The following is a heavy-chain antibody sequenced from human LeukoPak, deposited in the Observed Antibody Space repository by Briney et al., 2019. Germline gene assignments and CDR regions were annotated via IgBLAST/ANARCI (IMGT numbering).Heavy chain of an antibody. V-gene: IGHV3-53*01. CDR2: IYSGDST. CDR3: ARIGGDLNLPFDY. CDR1: GFTVSSNY. J-gene: IGHJ4*02. D-gene: IGHD3-10*01. Sequence: GGSLRLSCAASGFTVSSNYMSWVRQAPGKGLEWVSVIYSGDSTYYADSVKGRFTISRDNSKNTLYLQMNSLRAEDTAVYYCARIGGDLNLPFDYWGQGTLVTVSS.